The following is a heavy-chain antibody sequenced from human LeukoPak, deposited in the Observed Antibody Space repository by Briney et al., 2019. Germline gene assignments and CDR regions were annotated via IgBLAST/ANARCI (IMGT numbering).Heavy chain of an antibody. V-gene: IGHV4-59*01. CDR1: GGSISSYY. J-gene: IGHJ5*02. CDR2: IYYSGST. Sequence: PSETLSLTCTVSGGSISSYYWSWIRQPPGKGLEWIGYIYYSGSTNYNPSLKSRVTISVDTSKNQFSLKLSSVTAADTAVYYCARKVGGWFDPWGQGTLVTVSS. CDR3: ARKVGGWFDP. D-gene: IGHD3-10*01.